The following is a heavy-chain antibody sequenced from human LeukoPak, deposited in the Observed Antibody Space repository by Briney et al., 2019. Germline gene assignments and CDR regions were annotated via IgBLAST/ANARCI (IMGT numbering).Heavy chain of an antibody. CDR2: IYYSGSP. CDR1: GGSISAYH. CDR3: ARGVVRSYLDV. Sequence: PSETLSLTCSVSGGSISAYHWSWIRQPPGQGLEWVGYIYYSGSPNYNPSLKSRCTISLDTSKNLFSLKMNSVTAADTAVCCGARGVVRSYLDVWGKGTTVTVSS. D-gene: IGHD2-21*01. V-gene: IGHV4-59*01. J-gene: IGHJ6*03.